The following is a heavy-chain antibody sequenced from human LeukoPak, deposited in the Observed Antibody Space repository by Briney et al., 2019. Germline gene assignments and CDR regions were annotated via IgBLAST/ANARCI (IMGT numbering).Heavy chain of an antibody. V-gene: IGHV4-59*08. CDR1: GGSISSYY. D-gene: IGHD3-9*01. Sequence: PAGTLSLTCTVSGGSISSYYWSWIRQPPGKGLEWIGYIYYSGSTKYNPSLKSRVTISVDPSKNQFYLKLSSMTAADTAVYYCARLRHYDILTGYRTVFFDYWGQGTLVTVSS. CDR2: IYYSGST. J-gene: IGHJ4*02. CDR3: ARLRHYDILTGYRTVFFDY.